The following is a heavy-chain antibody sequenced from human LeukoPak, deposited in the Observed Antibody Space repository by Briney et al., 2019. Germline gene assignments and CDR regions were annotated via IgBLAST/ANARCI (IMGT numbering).Heavy chain of an antibody. D-gene: IGHD6-13*01. J-gene: IGHJ4*02. CDR3: AKERGSSWYGFIDY. CDR2: ISGSGGST. V-gene: IGHV3-23*01. Sequence: GGSLILSCAASGFTFSSYAMSWVRQAPGKGLEWVSTISGSGGSTYYADSVKGRFTISRDNSKNTLYLQMNSLRAEDTAVYYCAKERGSSWYGFIDYWGQGTLVTVSS. CDR1: GFTFSSYA.